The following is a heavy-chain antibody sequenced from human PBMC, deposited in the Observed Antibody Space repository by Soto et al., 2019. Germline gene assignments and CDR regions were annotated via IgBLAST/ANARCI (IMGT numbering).Heavy chain of an antibody. J-gene: IGHJ6*02. V-gene: IGHV3-15*01. CDR1: GFTFSNAW. CDR3: TTDRSMNYDFWSGSYYYYYGMDV. Sequence: PGGSLRLSCAASGFTFSNAWMSWVRQAPGKGLEWVGRIKSKTDGGTTDYAAPVKGRFTISRDDSKNTLYLQMNSLKTEDTAVYYCTTDRSMNYDFWSGSYYYYYGMDVWGQGTTVTVSS. CDR2: IKSKTDGGTT. D-gene: IGHD3-3*01.